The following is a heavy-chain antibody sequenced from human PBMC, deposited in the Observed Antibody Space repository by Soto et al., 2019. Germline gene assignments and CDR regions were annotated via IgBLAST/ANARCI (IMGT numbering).Heavy chain of an antibody. CDR2: ISGSGGST. V-gene: IGHV3-23*01. CDR1: GFTFSSYA. D-gene: IGHD1-26*01. CDR3: AVKRTDSGSYP. J-gene: IGHJ4*02. Sequence: VGSLRLSCAASGFTFSSYAMSWVRQAPGKGLEWVSAISGSGGSTYYADSVKGRFTISRDNSKNTLYLQMNSLRAEDTAVYYCAVKRTDSGSYPWVQGTLVTVSS.